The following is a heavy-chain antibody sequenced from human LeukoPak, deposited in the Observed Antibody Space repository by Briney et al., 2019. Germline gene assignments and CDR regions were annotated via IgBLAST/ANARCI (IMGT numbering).Heavy chain of an antibody. CDR2: ISGYNGYT. V-gene: IGHV1-18*01. CDR3: ARDEARYSSGYYPNWFDP. Sequence: ASVKVSCKSSGYTFTSYGISWVRQAPGQGLEWMGWISGYNGYTHYAHNLQGRVTMTTDTSTSTAYMELRSLRPDDTAVYYCARDEARYSSGYYPNWFDPCGQGTLVTVSS. CDR1: GYTFTSYG. J-gene: IGHJ5*02. D-gene: IGHD3-22*01.